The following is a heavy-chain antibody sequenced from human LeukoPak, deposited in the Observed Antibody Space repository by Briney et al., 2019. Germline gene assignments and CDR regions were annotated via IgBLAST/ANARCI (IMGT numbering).Heavy chain of an antibody. CDR2: IYYSGST. CDR3: ARGGRVAAAGRANFDY. D-gene: IGHD6-13*01. J-gene: IGHJ4*02. Sequence: SETLSLTCTVSGGSISSGGYYWSWIRQHPGKGLEWVGYIYYSGSTYYNPSLKSRVTISVDTSKNQFSLKLSSVTAADTAVYYCARGGRVAAAGRANFDYWGQGTLVTVSS. V-gene: IGHV4-31*03. CDR1: GGSISSGGYY.